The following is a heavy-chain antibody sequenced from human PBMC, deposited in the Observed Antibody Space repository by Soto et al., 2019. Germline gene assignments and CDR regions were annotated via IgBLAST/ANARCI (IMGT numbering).Heavy chain of an antibody. J-gene: IGHJ4*02. CDR1: GFTFSSYA. D-gene: IGHD2-15*01. CDR3: VKGEISRRGVVVAATQLDY. V-gene: IGHV3-64D*08. CDR2: ISSNGGST. Sequence: GGSLRLSCSASGFTFSSYAMHWVRQAPGKGLEYVSAISSNGGSTYYADSVKGRFTISRDNSKNTLYLQMSSLRAEDTAVYYCVKGEISRRGVVVAATQLDYWGQGTLVTVSS.